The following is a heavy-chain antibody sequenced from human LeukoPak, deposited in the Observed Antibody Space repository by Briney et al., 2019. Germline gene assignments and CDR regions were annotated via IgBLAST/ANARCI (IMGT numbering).Heavy chain of an antibody. J-gene: IGHJ4*02. Sequence: SQTLSLTCAVYGGSFSGYYWSWIRQPPGKGLEWIGEINHSGSTNYNPSLKSRVTISVDTSKNQFSLKLSSVTAADTAVYYCARGRLPVYWGQGTLVTVSS. CDR1: GGSFSGYY. CDR3: ARGRLPVY. CDR2: INHSGST. V-gene: IGHV4-34*01.